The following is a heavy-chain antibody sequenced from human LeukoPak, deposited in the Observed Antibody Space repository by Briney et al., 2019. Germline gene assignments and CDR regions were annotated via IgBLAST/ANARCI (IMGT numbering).Heavy chain of an antibody. Sequence: SGPTLVNPTQTLTLTCTFSGFSLSTSGMRVSWIRQPPGKALEWLPRIDWDEDKYCSTSLTTRLTMSKATSKNQVVLTMTNMDPVDTATYYCARIAGSCYFDWFDPWGEGTLVTVSS. J-gene: IGHJ5*02. D-gene: IGHD2-15*01. CDR1: GFSLSTSGMR. CDR2: IDWDEDK. CDR3: ARIAGSCYFDWFDP. V-gene: IGHV2-70*04.